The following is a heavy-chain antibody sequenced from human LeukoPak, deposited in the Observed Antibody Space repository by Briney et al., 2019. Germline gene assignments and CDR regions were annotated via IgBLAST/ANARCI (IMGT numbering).Heavy chain of an antibody. CDR3: ARDPGLWWPNAAFDI. CDR2: IWYDGSNK. J-gene: IGHJ3*02. V-gene: IGHV3-33*01. Sequence: GGSLRLSCAASGFTFSSYGMHWVRQAPGKGLEWVAVIWYDGSNKYYADSVKGRFTISRDNSKNTLYLQMNSLRAEDTAVYYCARDPGLWWPNAAFDIWGQGTMVTVSS. D-gene: IGHD2-21*01. CDR1: GFTFSSYG.